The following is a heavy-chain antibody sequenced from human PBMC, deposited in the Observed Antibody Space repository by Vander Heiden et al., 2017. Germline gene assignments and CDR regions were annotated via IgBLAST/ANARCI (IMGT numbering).Heavy chain of an antibody. J-gene: IGHJ4*02. CDR2: IKSKAGGGTT. CDR3: VTDLAR. V-gene: IGHV3-15*07. Sequence: EVQSVVSGGRLVKPGGSLRLSCAASGFSVTDVWMHWGRQAPGKGLEWVGRIKSKAGGGTTDYAAPVKGRFTVSRDDSKNTLYLQMNSRKIEDTAVYYCVTDLARGGKGTLVTVSS. CDR1: GFSVTDVW.